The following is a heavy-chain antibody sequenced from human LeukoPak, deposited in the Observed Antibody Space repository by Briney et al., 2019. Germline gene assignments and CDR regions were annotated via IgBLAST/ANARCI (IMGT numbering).Heavy chain of an antibody. V-gene: IGHV4-59*01. CDR2: IYHSGST. Sequence: SETLSLTCTVSGGSISSYYWSWIRQPPGKGLEWIGYIYHSGSTNYNPSLKSRVTISVDTSKNQFSLKLSSVTAADTAVYYCARGGVREIQKIDYWGQGTLVTVSS. CDR1: GGSISSYY. D-gene: IGHD3-10*01. J-gene: IGHJ4*02. CDR3: ARGGVREIQKIDY.